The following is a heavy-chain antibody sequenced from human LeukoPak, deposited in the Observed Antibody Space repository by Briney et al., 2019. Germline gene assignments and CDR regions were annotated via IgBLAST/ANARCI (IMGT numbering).Heavy chain of an antibody. V-gene: IGHV3-30*02. CDR2: IRYDGSNK. D-gene: IGHD3-3*01. CDR3: AKAVEWLLIN. J-gene: IGHJ4*02. Sequence: PGGSLRLSCAASGFTFSSYGMHWVRQAPGKGLEWVAFIRYDGSNKHYADSVKGRFTISRDNSKNTLYLQMNSLRAEDTAVYYCAKAVEWLLINWGQGTLVTVSS. CDR1: GFTFSSYG.